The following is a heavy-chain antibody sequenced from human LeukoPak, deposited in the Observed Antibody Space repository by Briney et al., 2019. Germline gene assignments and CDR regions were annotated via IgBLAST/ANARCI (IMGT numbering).Heavy chain of an antibody. CDR1: GFTFSSYW. V-gene: IGHV3-74*01. Sequence: GGSLRLSCAASGFTFSSYWMHWVRQAPGKGLVWVSRINSDGSSPSYADSVKGRFTISRDNAKNTLYLQMNSLRAEDTAVYYSARGNSAWSNWYFDLWGRGTLVTVSS. J-gene: IGHJ2*01. D-gene: IGHD6-19*01. CDR3: ARGNSAWSNWYFDL. CDR2: INSDGSSP.